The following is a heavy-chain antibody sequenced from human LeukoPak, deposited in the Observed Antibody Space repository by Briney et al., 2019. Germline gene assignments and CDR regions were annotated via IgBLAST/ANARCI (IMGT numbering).Heavy chain of an antibody. CDR1: GGSISSYY. CDR3: ARHGLYSSGWYPYYYYGMDV. V-gene: IGHV4-59*08. Sequence: SETLSLTCTVSGGSISSYYWSWIRQPPGKGLEWIGYIYYSGSTNYSPSLKSRVTISVDTSKNQFSLKLSSVTAADTAVYYCARHGLYSSGWYPYYYYGMDVWGQGTTVTVSS. CDR2: IYYSGST. J-gene: IGHJ6*02. D-gene: IGHD6-19*01.